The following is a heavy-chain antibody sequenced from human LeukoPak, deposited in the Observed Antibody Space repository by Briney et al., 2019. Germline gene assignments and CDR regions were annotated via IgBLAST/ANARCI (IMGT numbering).Heavy chain of an antibody. CDR3: ARAYYFSFEY. CDR2: IYPSDSGT. V-gene: IGHV5-51*01. D-gene: IGHD3-22*01. CDR1: GYSFTSYW. Sequence: GESLKISCKASGYSFTSYWIAWVRQMPGKGLEWMGIIYPSDSGTRYSPSFQGQVTISADKSISTAFLQWSSLKASDTAMYYCARAYYFSFEYWGQGALVTVSS. J-gene: IGHJ4*02.